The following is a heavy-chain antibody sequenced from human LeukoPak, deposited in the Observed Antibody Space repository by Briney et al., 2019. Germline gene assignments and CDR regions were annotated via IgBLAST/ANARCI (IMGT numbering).Heavy chain of an antibody. CDR1: GGSIGSITYY. D-gene: IGHD5-12*01. Sequence: SETLSLTCSASGGSIGSITYYWAWIRQPPGKGLEWIGSIYHSGSTNYNPSLKSRVTISVDTSKNQFSLKLSSVTAADTAVYYCARWLRFGTYYFDYWGQGTLVTVSS. CDR2: IYHSGST. V-gene: IGHV4-39*07. J-gene: IGHJ4*02. CDR3: ARWLRFGTYYFDY.